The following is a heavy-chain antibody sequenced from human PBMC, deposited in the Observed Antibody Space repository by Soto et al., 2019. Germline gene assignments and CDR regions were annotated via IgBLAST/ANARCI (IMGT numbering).Heavy chain of an antibody. CDR1: GFSFSRCA. V-gene: IGHV3-23*01. J-gene: IGHJ6*02. CDR3: AKGRSDYYYYGVDV. CDR2: SIDIGAST. Sequence: PGGSLSLSCAAAGFSFSRCAMGWVRQAPGKGLEWVSDSIDIGASTYYADSVKGRFTISRDDSKSTLYLQMNSLRAEDTALYYCAKGRSDYYYYGVDVWGQGTTVTVSS.